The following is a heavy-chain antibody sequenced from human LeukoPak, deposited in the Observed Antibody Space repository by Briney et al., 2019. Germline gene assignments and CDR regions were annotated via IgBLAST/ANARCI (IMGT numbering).Heavy chain of an antibody. J-gene: IGHJ4*02. CDR1: GYTFTGYY. Sequence: ASVKVSCKATGYTFTGYYMHWVRQAPGQGLEWTGWVSAYNGNTNYAQKIQGRVTMTTDTSTSTAYMELRSLRSDDTAVYYCARGAPRGYSGYDSAHYFDHWGQGTLVTVSS. V-gene: IGHV1-18*04. D-gene: IGHD5-12*01. CDR2: VSAYNGNT. CDR3: ARGAPRGYSGYDSAHYFDH.